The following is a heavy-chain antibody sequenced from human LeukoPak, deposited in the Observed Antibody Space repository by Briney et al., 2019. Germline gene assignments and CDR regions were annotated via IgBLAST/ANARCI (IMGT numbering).Heavy chain of an antibody. CDR3: AGGTAYYYDSSGYYDKNWFDP. D-gene: IGHD3-22*01. CDR2: ITPFNGNT. J-gene: IGHJ5*02. V-gene: IGHV1-45*02. CDR1: GYTFTSYD. Sequence: SVKVSCKASGYTFTSYDINWVRQATGQALEWMGWITPFNGNTNYAQKFQDRVTITRDRSMSTAYMELSSLRSEDTAMYYCAGGTAYYYDSSGYYDKNWFDPWGQGTLVTVSS.